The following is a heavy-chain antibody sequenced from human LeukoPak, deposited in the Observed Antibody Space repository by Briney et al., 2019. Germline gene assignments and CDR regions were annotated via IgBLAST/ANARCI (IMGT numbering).Heavy chain of an antibody. CDR2: IWYDGSNK. D-gene: IGHD3-22*01. J-gene: IGHJ6*02. CDR1: GFTFSSYG. Sequence: GRSLRLSCAASGFTFSSYGMHWVRQAPGKGLEWVAVIWYDGSNKYYADSVKGRFTISRDNSKNTLYLQMNSLRAEDTAVYYCARSAYDSSGYYYEDYYGMDVWGQGTTVTVSS. V-gene: IGHV3-33*01. CDR3: ARSAYDSSGYYYEDYYGMDV.